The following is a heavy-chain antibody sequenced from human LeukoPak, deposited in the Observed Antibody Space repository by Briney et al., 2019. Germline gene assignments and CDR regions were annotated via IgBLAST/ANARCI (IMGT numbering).Heavy chain of an antibody. J-gene: IGHJ3*02. CDR2: ITTSGSSI. D-gene: IGHD3-22*01. Sequence: NPGGSLRLSCAASGFTFSDYYMGWIRQAPGKGLEWVSYITTSGSSIYYADSVKGRFTMSRDNAKKSLYLQMNSLRAEDTAVYYCARAKYDSSGYYYSGFDIWGQGTMVTVSS. CDR3: ARAKYDSSGYYYSGFDI. CDR1: GFTFSDYY. V-gene: IGHV3-11*04.